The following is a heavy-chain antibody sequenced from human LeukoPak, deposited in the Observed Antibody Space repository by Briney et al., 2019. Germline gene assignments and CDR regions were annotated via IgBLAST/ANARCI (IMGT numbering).Heavy chain of an antibody. D-gene: IGHD6-19*01. V-gene: IGHV4-39*07. CDR1: GDSISSSGYY. Sequence: SETLSLTCTVSGDSISSSGYYWGWIRQSPAKGLEWIGSIYYGGTSYYNPSLKSRVTISVDTSKNQFSLKLSSVTAADTAVYYCARYRSSGWPFDYWGQGTLVTVSS. CDR2: IYYGGTS. CDR3: ARYRSSGWPFDY. J-gene: IGHJ4*02.